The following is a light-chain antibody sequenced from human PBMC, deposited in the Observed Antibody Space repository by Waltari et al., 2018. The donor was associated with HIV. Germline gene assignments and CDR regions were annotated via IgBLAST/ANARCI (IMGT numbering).Light chain of an antibody. V-gene: IGKV1-39*01. CDR1: QTISSY. CDR3: QQSYSTPRA. Sequence: DIQMTQSPSSLSASVGDRVTITCRASQTISSYLNWYQQKPGKAPKLLIYAASSLQSGVPSRFSGGGSGTDFTLTISSLQSEDFATYYCQQSYSTPRAFGQGTKVEIK. J-gene: IGKJ1*01. CDR2: AAS.